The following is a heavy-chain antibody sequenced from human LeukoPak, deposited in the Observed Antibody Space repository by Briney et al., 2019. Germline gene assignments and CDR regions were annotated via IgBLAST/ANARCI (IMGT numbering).Heavy chain of an antibody. J-gene: IGHJ4*02. CDR2: IRYDGSNK. Sequence: GGSLRLSCAASGFTFSSYGMHWVRQAPGKGLEWVAFIRYDGSNKYYADSVKGRFTISRDNSKNTLYLQMNSLRAEDTAVYYCAKDQGWLQLGYYFDYWGQGTLVTVSS. V-gene: IGHV3-30*02. CDR1: GFTFSSYG. D-gene: IGHD5-24*01. CDR3: AKDQGWLQLGYYFDY.